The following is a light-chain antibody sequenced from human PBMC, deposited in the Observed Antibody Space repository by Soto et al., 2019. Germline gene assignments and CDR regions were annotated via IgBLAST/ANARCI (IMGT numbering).Light chain of an antibody. CDR2: GAS. J-gene: IGKJ5*01. Sequence: EIVMAHSSGTLSFSPVERATLSCRASQSVSSNLAWYQQKPGQAPRLLIYGASTRATGIPARFSGSGSGTEFTLTISSLQSEDFAVYYCQQYNNWPPITFGQGTRLEI. CDR3: QQYNNWPPIT. V-gene: IGKV3-15*01. CDR1: QSVSSN.